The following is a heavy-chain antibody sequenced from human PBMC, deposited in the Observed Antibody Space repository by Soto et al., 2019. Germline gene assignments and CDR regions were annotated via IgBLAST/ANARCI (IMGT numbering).Heavy chain of an antibody. V-gene: IGHV3-74*01. CDR1: GFTFSTYW. Sequence: EVQLVESGGGLVQPGGSLRLSCAASGFTFSTYWMHWVRQAPGKGPVWVSRIETDGSRTTYADSVKGRFTISRDNAKNMMYLQMNSRRVEDTAVYYCVRDRPHNWFDPWGQGTRVTVSS. CDR2: IETDGSRT. D-gene: IGHD6-6*01. CDR3: VRDRPHNWFDP. J-gene: IGHJ5*02.